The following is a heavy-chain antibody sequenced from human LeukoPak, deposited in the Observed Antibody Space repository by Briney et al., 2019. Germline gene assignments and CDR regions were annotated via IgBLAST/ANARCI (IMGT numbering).Heavy chain of an antibody. CDR1: GYIFTSYW. CDR2: IYPGDSDT. J-gene: IGHJ4*02. CDR3: VVRDYYDASDVEY. V-gene: IGHV5-51*01. Sequence: GESLKISCKGSGYIFTSYWIGWVRQMPGKGLEWMGIIYPGDSDTRYSPSFQGQVTISADKSISTAYLQWSSLKASDTAMYYCVVRDYYDASDVEYWGQGTLVTVSS. D-gene: IGHD3-22*01.